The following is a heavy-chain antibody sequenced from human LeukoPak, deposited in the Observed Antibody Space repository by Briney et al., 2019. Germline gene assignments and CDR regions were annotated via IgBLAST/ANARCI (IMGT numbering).Heavy chain of an antibody. Sequence: GGSLRLSCAASGFTFSSYVMSWVRQAPGKGLEWVSAISGSGGSTYYADSVKGRFTISRDNSKNTLYLQMNSLRAEDTAVYYCGKVMQVDYGDYVASDAFDIWGQGTMVTVSS. D-gene: IGHD4-17*01. CDR3: GKVMQVDYGDYVASDAFDI. J-gene: IGHJ3*02. CDR2: ISGSGGST. V-gene: IGHV3-23*01. CDR1: GFTFSSYV.